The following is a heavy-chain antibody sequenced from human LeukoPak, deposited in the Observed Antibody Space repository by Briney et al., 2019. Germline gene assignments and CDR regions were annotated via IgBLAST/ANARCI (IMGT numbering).Heavy chain of an antibody. J-gene: IGHJ5*02. CDR2: INAYNGNT. Sequence: GASVKVSCKASGHTFTNYGINWVRQAPGQGLEWMGWINAYNGNTDYALKLQVRVTMTTDTSTSTAYMELRSLRSDDTAVYYCARGVGYGDWFDPWGQGTLVTVSS. CDR3: ARGVGYGDWFDP. V-gene: IGHV1-18*01. D-gene: IGHD4/OR15-4a*01. CDR1: GHTFTNYG.